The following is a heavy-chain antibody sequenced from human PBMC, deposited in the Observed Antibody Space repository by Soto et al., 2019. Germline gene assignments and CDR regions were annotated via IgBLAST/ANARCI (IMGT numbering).Heavy chain of an antibody. CDR3: ARGHSGSPFDY. CDR2: INHRRNT. J-gene: IGHJ4*02. V-gene: IGHV4-34*01. Sequence: SETLSLTCAVYGGSFSGYYWSWIRQPPGKGLEWIGEINHRRNTKYNPSLKSRVTILVDTSKNQFSLKLSSVTAADTAVYYCARGHSGSPFDYWGQGTLVTVSS. CDR1: GGSFSGYY. D-gene: IGHD1-26*01.